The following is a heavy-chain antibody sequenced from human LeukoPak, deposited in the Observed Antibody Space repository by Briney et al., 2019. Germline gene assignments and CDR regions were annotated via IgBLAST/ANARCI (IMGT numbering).Heavy chain of an antibody. V-gene: IGHV3-48*01. Sequence: GGSLRLSCAASGFTFSSYWMNWVRQAPGKGLEWVSYISRSSSTIYYADSVKGRFTISRDNAKNSLYLQMNSLRAEDTAVYYCARENVFGSMDVWGQGTTVTVSS. CDR3: ARENVFGSMDV. CDR2: ISRSSSTI. CDR1: GFTFSSYW. D-gene: IGHD3-3*01. J-gene: IGHJ6*02.